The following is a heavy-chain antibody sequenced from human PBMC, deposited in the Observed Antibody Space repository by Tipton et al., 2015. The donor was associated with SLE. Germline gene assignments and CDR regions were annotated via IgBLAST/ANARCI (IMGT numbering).Heavy chain of an antibody. V-gene: IGHV4-59*08. CDR3: ARHDYDDNGYYMHYFDY. J-gene: IGHJ4*02. Sequence: TLSLTCTVSGGSISSYYWSWIRQPPGKGLEWIGYIYYSGSTNYNPSLKSRVTMSVDTSKNQFSLNLNSVTTTDTAVYYCARHDYDDNGYYMHYFDYWGQGTLVTVSS. CDR1: GGSISSYY. D-gene: IGHD3-22*01. CDR2: IYYSGST.